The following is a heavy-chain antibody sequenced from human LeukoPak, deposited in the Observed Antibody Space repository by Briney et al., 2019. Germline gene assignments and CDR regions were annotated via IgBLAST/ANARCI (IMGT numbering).Heavy chain of an antibody. CDR3: ARDRGGSYSAIDY. CDR2: ISSSGSTI. CDR1: GFTFSDYY. J-gene: IGHJ4*02. V-gene: IGHV3-11*04. Sequence: KPGGSLRLSCAASGFTFSDYYMSWIRQAPGKGLEWVSYISSSGSTIYYADSVKGRFTISRDNAEKSLYLQMNSLRAEDTAVYYCARDRGGSYSAIDYWGQGTLVTVSS. D-gene: IGHD2-15*01.